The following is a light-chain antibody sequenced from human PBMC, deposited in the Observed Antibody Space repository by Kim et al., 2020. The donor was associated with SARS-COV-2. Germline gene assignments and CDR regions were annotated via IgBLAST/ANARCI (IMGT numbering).Light chain of an antibody. CDR1: SSDSGINY. V-gene: IGLV1-47*01. J-gene: IGLJ3*02. CDR2: RNN. Sequence: HRVPISCFGSSSDSGINYVSCYQQFPGTAPKGLIYRNNQRPSGGPDRFSCSKSCASASLAISGLRSEDEADYYCAIWDDSLSGQVFGGGTQLTVL. CDR3: AIWDDSLSGQV.